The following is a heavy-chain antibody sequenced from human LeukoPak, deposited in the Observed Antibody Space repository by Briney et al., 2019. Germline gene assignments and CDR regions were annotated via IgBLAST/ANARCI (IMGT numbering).Heavy chain of an antibody. V-gene: IGHV4-30-2*01. CDR3: ARDRLPIAAA. D-gene: IGHD6-13*01. CDR1: GGSISSGGYY. J-gene: IGHJ4*02. CDR2: IYHSGST. Sequence: SETLSLTCTVSGGSISSGGYYWSWIRQPPGKGLEWIGYIYHSGSTYYNPSLKSRVTISVDRSKNQFSLKLSSVTAADTAVYYCARDRLPIAAAWGQGTLVTVSS.